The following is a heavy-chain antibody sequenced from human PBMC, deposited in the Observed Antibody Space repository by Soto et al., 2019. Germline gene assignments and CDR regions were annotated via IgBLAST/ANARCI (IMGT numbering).Heavy chain of an antibody. V-gene: IGHV3-72*01. CDR3: TRSASGTFDI. Sequence: EVQVVESGGGLVQPGGSLRLSCAASGFTSSDHNMDWVRQAPGKGLEWVGRTRSKANTYTTEYAASVRDRFTISTDDSKNSLYLQMNSLKTEDTAVYYCTRSASGTFDIGGQGTLVTVSS. J-gene: IGHJ3*02. CDR1: GFTSSDHN. CDR2: TRSKANTYTT.